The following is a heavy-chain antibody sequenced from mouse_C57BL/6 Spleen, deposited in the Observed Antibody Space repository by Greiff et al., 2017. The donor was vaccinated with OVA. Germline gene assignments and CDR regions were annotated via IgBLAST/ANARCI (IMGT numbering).Heavy chain of an antibody. CDR2: IDPENGDT. CDR3: TVLLLYFDV. J-gene: IGHJ1*03. D-gene: IGHD1-1*01. CDR1: GFNIKDDY. V-gene: IGHV14-4*01. Sequence: EVQLQESGAELVRPGASVKLSCTASGFNIKDDYMHWVKQRPEQGLEWIGWIDPENGDTEYASKFQGKATITADTSSNTAYLQLSSLTSEDTAVYYCTVLLLYFDVWGTGTTVTVSS.